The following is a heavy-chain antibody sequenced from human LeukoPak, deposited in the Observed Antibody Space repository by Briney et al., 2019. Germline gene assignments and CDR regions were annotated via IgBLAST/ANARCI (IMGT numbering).Heavy chain of an antibody. J-gene: IGHJ5*02. CDR1: GYSLTTYY. CDR2: INPSSGSR. D-gene: IGHD2-2*01. Sequence: ASVKVSCKASGYSLTTYYMHWVRQAPGQGLEWMAIINPSSGSRSYAQKFQGRVTMTRDTSTNIVYMELSSLRSEDTAVYFCARDACSSTICQAGGNWFDPWGQGTLVIVS. V-gene: IGHV1-46*01. CDR3: ARDACSSTICQAGGNWFDP.